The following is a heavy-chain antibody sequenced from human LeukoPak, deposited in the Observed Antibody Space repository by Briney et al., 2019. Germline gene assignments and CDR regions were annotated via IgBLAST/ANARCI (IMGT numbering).Heavy chain of an antibody. CDR2: IYYSGST. Sequence: SETLSLTCAVYGGSFSGSHWSSSRQPPGKGLEWIGYIYYSGSTNYNPSLKSRVTISVDTSKNQFSLKLSSVTAADTAVYYCARVTGYCGGDCYRWFDPWGQGTLVTGSS. J-gene: IGHJ5*02. CDR3: ARVTGYCGGDCYRWFDP. V-gene: IGHV4-59*01. D-gene: IGHD2-21*02. CDR1: GGSFSGSH.